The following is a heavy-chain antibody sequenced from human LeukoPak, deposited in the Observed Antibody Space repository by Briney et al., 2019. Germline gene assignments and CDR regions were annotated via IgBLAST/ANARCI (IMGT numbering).Heavy chain of an antibody. CDR3: ARAKGYDILTGYNFDY. Sequence: ASVKVSCKAAGYTFTSYGISWVRQAPGQGLEWMGWISGYNANTNYVQKLQGRVTMTTDTSTSTAYMELRSLRSDDTAMHYCARAKGYDILTGYNFDYWGQGTLVTVSS. D-gene: IGHD3-9*01. V-gene: IGHV1-18*01. CDR1: GYTFTSYG. J-gene: IGHJ4*02. CDR2: ISGYNANT.